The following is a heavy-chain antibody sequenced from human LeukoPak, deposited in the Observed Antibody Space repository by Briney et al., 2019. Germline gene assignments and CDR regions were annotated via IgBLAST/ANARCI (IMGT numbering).Heavy chain of an antibody. CDR1: GGTFSSYA. D-gene: IGHD2-2*01. CDR3: ARATPPRYCSSTGCRVWNWFDP. Sequence: SVKVSCKASGGTFSSYAISWVRQAPGQGLEWMGGIIPIFGTANYAQKFQGRVTITTDESTSTAYMELSSLRSEDTAVYYCARATPPRYCSSTGCRVWNWFDPWGQGTLVTVSS. V-gene: IGHV1-69*05. CDR2: IIPIFGTA. J-gene: IGHJ5*02.